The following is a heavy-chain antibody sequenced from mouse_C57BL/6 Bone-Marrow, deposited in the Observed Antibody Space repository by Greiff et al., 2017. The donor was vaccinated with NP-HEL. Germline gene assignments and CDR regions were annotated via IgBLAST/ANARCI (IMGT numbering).Heavy chain of an antibody. CDR1: GYTFTEYT. D-gene: IGHD1-1*01. CDR2: FYPGSGSI. CDR3: ARHEEGYDGSSYRSYPMDY. Sequence: QVQLQQSGAELVKPGASVKLSCKASGYTFTEYTIHWVKQRSGQGLEWIGWFYPGSGSIKYNEKFKDKATLTADKSSSTVYMELSRLTSEDSAVYFSARHEEGYDGSSYRSYPMDYWGQGTSVTVAS. J-gene: IGHJ4*01. V-gene: IGHV1-62-2*01.